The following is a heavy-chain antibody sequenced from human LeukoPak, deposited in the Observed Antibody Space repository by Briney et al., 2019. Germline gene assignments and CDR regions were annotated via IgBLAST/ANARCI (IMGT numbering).Heavy chain of an antibody. CDR1: GYTFTSYD. CDR3: ARDRRIAVAGYYFDY. V-gene: IGHV1-46*01. Sequence: ASVKVSCKASGYTFTSYDINWVRQAPGQGLEWMGIINPSGGSTSYAQKFQGRVTMTRDMSTSTVYMELSSLRSEDTAVYYCARDRRIAVAGYYFDYWGQGTLVTVSS. D-gene: IGHD6-19*01. J-gene: IGHJ4*02. CDR2: INPSGGST.